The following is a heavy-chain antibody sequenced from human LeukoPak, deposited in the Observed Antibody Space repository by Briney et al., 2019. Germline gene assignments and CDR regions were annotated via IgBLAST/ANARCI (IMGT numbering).Heavy chain of an antibody. Sequence: SETLSLTCTVSGYPLCIVLYWAWIRHPPGKGLEWIGGIYYRGRTYYSPSLKSRVTISVDTSKNQFSLKLSSVTAADTAVYYCARPNIRYCSGGACSNDGSDYWGQGTLVTVSS. D-gene: IGHD2-15*01. J-gene: IGHJ4*02. CDR1: GYPLCIVLY. CDR3: ARPNIRYCSGGACSNDGSDY. V-gene: IGHV4-38-2*02. CDR2: IYYRGRT.